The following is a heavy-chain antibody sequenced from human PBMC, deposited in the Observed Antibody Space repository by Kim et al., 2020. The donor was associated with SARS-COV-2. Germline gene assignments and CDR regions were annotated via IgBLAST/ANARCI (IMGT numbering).Heavy chain of an antibody. D-gene: IGHD2-2*01. CDR3: ARVNIVVVPPDV. CDR1: GFTFSSYG. Sequence: GGSLRLSCAASGFTFSSYGMHWVRQAPGKGLEWVAVISYDGSNKYYADSVKGRFTISRDNSKNTLYLQMNSLRAEDTAVYYCARVNIVVVPPDVWGQGTTVTVSS. J-gene: IGHJ6*02. V-gene: IGHV3-30*03. CDR2: ISYDGSNK.